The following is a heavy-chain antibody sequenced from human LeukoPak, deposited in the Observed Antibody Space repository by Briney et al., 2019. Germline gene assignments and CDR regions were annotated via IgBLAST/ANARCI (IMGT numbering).Heavy chain of an antibody. Sequence: PSETLSLTCAVYGGSFSGNYWSWIRQPPGKGLEWIGEINHSGSTTYNPSLKSRVTISVDTSKNQFSLKLRSVTAADTAVYYCARAWSETYYYDSSGPLFDLWGRGTLVTVSS. CDR3: ARAWSETYYYDSSGPLFDL. CDR2: INHSGST. J-gene: IGHJ2*01. D-gene: IGHD3-22*01. V-gene: IGHV4-34*01. CDR1: GGSFSGNY.